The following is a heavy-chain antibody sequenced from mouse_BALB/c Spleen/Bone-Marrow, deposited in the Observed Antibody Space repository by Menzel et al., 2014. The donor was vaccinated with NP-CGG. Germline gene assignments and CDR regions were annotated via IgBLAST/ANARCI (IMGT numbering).Heavy chain of an antibody. CDR3: ARGGYGSSYDAMDY. Sequence: EVKLEESGPGLVKPSQSLSLTCSVTGYSITSAYYWNWIRQFLGNKLEWMGYISFDGSNYYNPSLKNRISITRDTSKSQFFLRLNSVTTEDTATYYCARGGYGSSYDAMDYWGQGTSVTVSS. V-gene: IGHV3-6*02. D-gene: IGHD1-1*01. CDR2: ISFDGSN. CDR1: GYSITSAYY. J-gene: IGHJ4*01.